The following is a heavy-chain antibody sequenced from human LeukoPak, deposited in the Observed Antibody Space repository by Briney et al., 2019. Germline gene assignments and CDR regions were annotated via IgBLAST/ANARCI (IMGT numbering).Heavy chain of an antibody. J-gene: IGHJ3*02. V-gene: IGHV3-23*01. CDR2: ISGSGGST. Sequence: GGSLRLSCAASGFTFSSYAMSWVRQAPGKGLEWVSAISGSGGSTYYADSVKGRFTISKDDSKNTLYLQMNSLRAEDTAVYYCAKDIVVVPAARGNDAFDIWGQGTMVTVSS. CDR1: GFTFSSYA. D-gene: IGHD2-2*01. CDR3: AKDIVVVPAARGNDAFDI.